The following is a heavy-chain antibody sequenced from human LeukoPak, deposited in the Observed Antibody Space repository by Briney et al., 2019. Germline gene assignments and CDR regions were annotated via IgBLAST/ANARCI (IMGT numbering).Heavy chain of an antibody. J-gene: IGHJ4*02. V-gene: IGHV4-30-2*03. CDR2: IYHSGST. CDR3: AKSERRLYYYDSSS. D-gene: IGHD3-22*01. CDR1: GGSISSGGYS. Sequence: SETLSLTCAVSGGSISSGGYSWSWIRQPPGKGLEWIGYIYHSGSTYYNPSLKSRVTISVDTSKNQFSLKLSSVTAADTAVYYCAKSERRLYYYDSSSWGQGTLVTVSS.